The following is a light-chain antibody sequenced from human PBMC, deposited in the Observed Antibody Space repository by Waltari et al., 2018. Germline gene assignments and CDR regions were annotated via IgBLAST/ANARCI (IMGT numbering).Light chain of an antibody. V-gene: IGKV3-20*01. CDR1: QSVGRT. CDR2: GAS. Sequence: EIVLTQSPGPLSLSPGERAIVSCRASQSVGRTLAWYKQKPGQAPRLLIYGASNRATGIPDRFIGSGFGTEFSLTISGLEPEDSAVYYCQHYLRLPVAFGQGTKVEIK. J-gene: IGKJ1*01. CDR3: QHYLRLPVA.